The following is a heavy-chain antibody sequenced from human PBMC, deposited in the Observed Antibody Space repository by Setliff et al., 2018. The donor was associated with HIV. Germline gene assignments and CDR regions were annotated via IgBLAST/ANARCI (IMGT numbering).Heavy chain of an antibody. CDR1: GGSIRSTSHY. CDR3: ARGHRGISARRGGYYYGLDV. V-gene: IGHV4-39*01. CDR2: IYYSGST. J-gene: IGHJ6*02. Sequence: KPSETLSLTCTVSGGSIRSTSHYWGWIRQPPGKGLEWIGSIYYSGSTHYNPSLKSRVTVSKDTTKNQLSLRLSSVTAADTAVYYCARGHRGISARRGGYYYGLDVWGQGTTVTVSS. D-gene: IGHD6-6*01.